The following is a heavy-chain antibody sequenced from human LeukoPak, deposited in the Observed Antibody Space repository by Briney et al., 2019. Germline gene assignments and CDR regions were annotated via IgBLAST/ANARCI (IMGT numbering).Heavy chain of an antibody. Sequence: GGSLRLSCAASGFTFSSYGMHWVRQAPGKGLEWVAVIWYDGSDKYYADSVKGRFTISRDNAKNTLYLQMHSLRAEDSAVYYCARGFYGSGNSWGHGTLVTVSS. V-gene: IGHV3-33*01. D-gene: IGHD3-10*01. CDR2: IWYDGSDK. CDR3: ARGFYGSGNS. CDR1: GFTFSSYG. J-gene: IGHJ4*01.